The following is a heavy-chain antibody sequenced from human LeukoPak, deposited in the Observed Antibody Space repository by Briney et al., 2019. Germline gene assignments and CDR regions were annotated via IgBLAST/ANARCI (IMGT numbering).Heavy chain of an antibody. V-gene: IGHV1-69*04. Sequence: GASVKVSCKASGGTFSSYAISWVRQAPGQGLEWMGRIILILGIANYAQNFQGRVTITADKSTSTAYMELSSLRSEDTAVYYCARDVGSSWYHSYYGMDVWGQGTTVTVSS. CDR3: ARDVGSSWYHSYYGMDV. CDR1: GGTFSSYA. CDR2: IILILGIA. D-gene: IGHD6-13*01. J-gene: IGHJ6*02.